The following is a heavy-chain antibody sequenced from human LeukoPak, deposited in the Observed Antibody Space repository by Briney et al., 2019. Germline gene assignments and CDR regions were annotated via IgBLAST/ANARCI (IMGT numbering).Heavy chain of an antibody. CDR1: GFTFSSYN. CDR3: ARDPPALEDFDY. V-gene: IGHV3-48*04. Sequence: GGSLRLSCAASGFTFSSYNMNWVRQAPGKGLEWVSYISGRGNTIKYADSVKGRFTISRDNGKNSLYLHMSSLRAEDTAVYYCARDPPALEDFDYWGQGTQVTVPS. CDR2: ISGRGNTI. J-gene: IGHJ4*02.